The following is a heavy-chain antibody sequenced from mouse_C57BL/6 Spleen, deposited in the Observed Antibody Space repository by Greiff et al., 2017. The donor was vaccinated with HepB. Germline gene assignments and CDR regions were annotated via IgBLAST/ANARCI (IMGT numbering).Heavy chain of an antibody. CDR2: IRNKANGYTT. J-gene: IGHJ4*01. CDR1: GFTFTDYY. CDR3: SIYLTTSAMDY. D-gene: IGHD1-1*01. V-gene: IGHV7-3*01. Sequence: EVTLVESGGGLVQPGGSLSLSCAASGFTFTDYYMSWVRQPPGKALEWLGFIRNKANGYTTEYSASVKGRFTISRDNSQSILYLQMNALRADDSATYCCSIYLTTSAMDYWGQGTSVTVSS.